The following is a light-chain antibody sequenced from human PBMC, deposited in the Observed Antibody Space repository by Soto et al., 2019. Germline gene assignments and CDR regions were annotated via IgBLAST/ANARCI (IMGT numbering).Light chain of an antibody. CDR3: SSYSSTTTLV. V-gene: IGLV2-14*01. J-gene: IGLJ3*02. CDR2: DVN. CDR1: SSDVGGYNY. Sequence: QSALTQPASVSGSPGQSITISCTGTSSDVGGYNYVSWYQQRPRKARKLMIYDVNNRPSGVSNRFSASKSGNTASLTISGLQAEDEADYYCSSYSSTTTLVFGGGTKVTVL.